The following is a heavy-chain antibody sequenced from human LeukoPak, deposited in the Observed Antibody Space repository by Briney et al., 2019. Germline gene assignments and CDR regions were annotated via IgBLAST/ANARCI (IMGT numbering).Heavy chain of an antibody. D-gene: IGHD1-26*01. CDR2: ISGSGYNT. CDR1: GFTFSSYG. Sequence: GESLRLTCGASGFTFSSYGMSWVRQAPGKGLEWVSTISGSGYNTYYADSVRGRFTISRDNSKTTLNLQMTRLRTKVTAIHYCAKLCGSYFIYSVDYWGQGALVTVSS. CDR3: AKLCGSYFIYSVDY. J-gene: IGHJ4*02. V-gene: IGHV3-23*01.